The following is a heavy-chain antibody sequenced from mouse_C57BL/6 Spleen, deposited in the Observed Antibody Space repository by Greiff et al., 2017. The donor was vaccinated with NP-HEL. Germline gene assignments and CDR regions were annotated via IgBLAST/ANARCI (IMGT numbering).Heavy chain of an antibody. CDR1: GYSITSGYY. CDR3: ARDSPYGSSRGFDY. Sequence: ESGPGLVKPSQSLSLTCSVTGYSITSGYYWNWIRQFPGNKLEWMGYISYNGSNNYNPSLKNRISITRDTSKNQFFLKLNSVTTEDTATYYCARDSPYGSSRGFDYWGQGTTLTVSS. CDR2: ISYNGSN. J-gene: IGHJ2*01. D-gene: IGHD1-1*01. V-gene: IGHV3-6*01.